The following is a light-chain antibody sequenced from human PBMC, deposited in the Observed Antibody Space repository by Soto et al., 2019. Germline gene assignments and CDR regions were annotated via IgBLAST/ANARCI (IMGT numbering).Light chain of an antibody. V-gene: IGLV2-11*01. CDR1: SSDVGGYNY. CDR2: DVS. CDR3: CSYAGSDTYVV. J-gene: IGLJ2*01. Sequence: QSALTRARSVSGSPGQSVTISCTGTSSDVGGYNYVSWYQQHPGKAPKLMIYDVSKRPSGVPDRFSGSKSGNTASLTISGPQTEDEADYYCCSYAGSDTYVVFGGGTKLTVL.